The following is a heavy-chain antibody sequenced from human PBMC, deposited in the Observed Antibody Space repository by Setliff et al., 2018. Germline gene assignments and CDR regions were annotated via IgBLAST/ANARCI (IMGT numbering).Heavy chain of an antibody. CDR2: IYPGDSDT. Sequence: GESLKISCKGSGYSFTSYWIGWVRQMPGKGLEWMGIIYPGDSDTRYSPSFQGQVTISADKSTSTAYMELSSLTSDDTAVYYCAREGVDTRSSTDYRYYMDVWGKGTTVTVSS. V-gene: IGHV5-51*01. J-gene: IGHJ6*03. D-gene: IGHD5-18*01. CDR1: GYSFTSYW. CDR3: AREGVDTRSSTDYRYYMDV.